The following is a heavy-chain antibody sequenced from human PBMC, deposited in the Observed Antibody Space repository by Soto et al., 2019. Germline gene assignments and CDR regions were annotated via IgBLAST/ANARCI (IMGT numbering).Heavy chain of an antibody. Sequence: QVQLVQSGAEVKKPGASVKVSCKASGYTLTSYGISWVRQAPGQGLEWMGWISAYNGNTNYAQKLQGRVTLNTDPTTNNGYMGVRNLRSEDKAVYYCARGDGNWGTIDYWGQGPLVTVSS. CDR1: GYTLTSYG. CDR2: ISAYNGNT. CDR3: ARGDGNWGTIDY. J-gene: IGHJ4*02. D-gene: IGHD7-27*01. V-gene: IGHV1-18*01.